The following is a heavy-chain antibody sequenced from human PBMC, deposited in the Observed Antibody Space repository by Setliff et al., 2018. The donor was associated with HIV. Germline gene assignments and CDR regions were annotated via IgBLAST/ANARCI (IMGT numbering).Heavy chain of an antibody. V-gene: IGHV4-34*12. CDR1: GGFFSGYY. CDR3: ARRIGWSLDC. J-gene: IGHJ4*02. D-gene: IGHD6-19*01. CDR2: IIHGGST. Sequence: SETLSLTCAVYGGFFSGYYWSWIRQSPGKGLEWIGEIIHGGSTNYNPSLKSRVTISVDTSKNQFSLKLSSVTAADTAVYYCARRIGWSLDCWGQGTLVNGSA.